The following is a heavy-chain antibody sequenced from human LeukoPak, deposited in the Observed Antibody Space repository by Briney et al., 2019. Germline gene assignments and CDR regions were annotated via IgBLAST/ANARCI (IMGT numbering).Heavy chain of an antibody. CDR3: ARAHSYYYDSSGYLDY. Sequence: GASVNVSCKASGYTFTSYAMHWVRQAPGQRLEWMGWINAGNGNTKYSQKFQGRVTITRDTSASTAYMELSSLRSEDTAVYYCARAHSYYYDSSGYLDYWGQGTLVTVSS. CDR1: GYTFTSYA. J-gene: IGHJ4*02. V-gene: IGHV1-3*01. D-gene: IGHD3-22*01. CDR2: INAGNGNT.